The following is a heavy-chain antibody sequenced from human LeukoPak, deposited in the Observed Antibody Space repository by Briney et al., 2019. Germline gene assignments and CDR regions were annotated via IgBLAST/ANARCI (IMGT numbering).Heavy chain of an antibody. J-gene: IGHJ6*02. CDR1: GFTFSSYA. CDR2: ISGSGGST. Sequence: GGSLRLSCAASGFTFSSYAMSWVRQAPGKGLEWVSAISGSGGSTYYADSVKGRFTISRDNSKNTLYLQMNSLRAEDMAVYYCAKGVARGSGLYYYYGMDVWGQGTTVTVSS. D-gene: IGHD3-10*01. V-gene: IGHV3-23*01. CDR3: AKGVARGSGLYYYYGMDV.